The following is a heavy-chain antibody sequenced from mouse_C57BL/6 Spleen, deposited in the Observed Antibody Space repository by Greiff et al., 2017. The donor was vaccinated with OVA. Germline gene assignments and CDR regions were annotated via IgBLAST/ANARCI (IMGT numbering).Heavy chain of an antibody. CDR2: IHPNSGST. Sequence: QVQLQQPGAELVKPGASVKLSCKASGYTFTSYWMHWVKQRPGQGLEWIGMIHPNSGSTNYNEKFKSKATLTVDKSSSTAYMLLSILTSEDSAVYYCARGNYDGYSMWGTGTTVTVSS. J-gene: IGHJ1*03. CDR3: ARGNYDGYSM. CDR1: GYTFTSYW. V-gene: IGHV1-64*01. D-gene: IGHD2-3*01.